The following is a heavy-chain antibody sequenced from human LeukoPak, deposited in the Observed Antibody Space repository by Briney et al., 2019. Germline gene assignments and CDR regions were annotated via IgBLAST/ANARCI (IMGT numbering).Heavy chain of an antibody. D-gene: IGHD5-12*01. J-gene: IGHJ6*02. CDR2: ISAYNGNT. CDR3: ARDGAIVAINYYYYGMDV. V-gene: IGHV1-18*01. Sequence: ASVKVSCKASGYTFTSYGISWVRQAPGQGLEWMGWISAYNGNTNYAQKLQGRVTMTTDTSTSTAYMELRRLRSDDTAVYYCARDGAIVAINYYYYGMDVWGQGTTVTVSS. CDR1: GYTFTSYG.